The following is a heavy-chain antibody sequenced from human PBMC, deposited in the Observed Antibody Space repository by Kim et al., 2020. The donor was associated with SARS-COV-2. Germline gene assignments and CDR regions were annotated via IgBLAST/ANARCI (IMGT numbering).Heavy chain of an antibody. D-gene: IGHD6-19*01. V-gene: IGHV3-73*01. CDR2: IRRKPNNYAT. J-gene: IGHJ3*02. CDR3: TRVNPIPGGGYDALD. CDR1: GFTFSGST. Sequence: GGSLRLSCAASGFTFSGSTMHWVRQASGKGLEWVGRIRRKPNNYATAYAASEKGRLTIPRDDSKNTAYLPMSSLKTEDTAIYYCTRVNPIPGGGYDALD.